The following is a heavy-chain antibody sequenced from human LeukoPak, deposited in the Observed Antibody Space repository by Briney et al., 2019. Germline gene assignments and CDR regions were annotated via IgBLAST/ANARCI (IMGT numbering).Heavy chain of an antibody. Sequence: GGSLRLSCAASGFTVSSNYMSWVRQAPGKGLEWVSVIYSSGRTYYADSVKGRFTISRDNSKNTLYLQMNSLRAEEPAVYYCASESNSGYYLSYWGQGTLVTVSS. D-gene: IGHD3-22*01. CDR2: IYSSGRT. CDR3: ASESNSGYYLSY. CDR1: GFTVSSNY. V-gene: IGHV3-66*01. J-gene: IGHJ4*02.